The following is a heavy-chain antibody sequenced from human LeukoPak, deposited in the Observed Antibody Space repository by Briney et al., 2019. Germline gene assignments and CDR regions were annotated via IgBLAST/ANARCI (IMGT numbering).Heavy chain of an antibody. Sequence: SQTLSLTCTVPGGSISSGSYYWSWIRQPPGKGLEWIGYIYYSGSTNYNPSLKSRVTISVDTSKNQFSLKLSSVTAADTAVYYCARDHQTGYASNWGQGTLVTVSS. CDR2: IYYSGST. CDR3: ARDHQTGYASN. D-gene: IGHD1-14*01. V-gene: IGHV4-61*01. J-gene: IGHJ1*01. CDR1: GGSISSGSYY.